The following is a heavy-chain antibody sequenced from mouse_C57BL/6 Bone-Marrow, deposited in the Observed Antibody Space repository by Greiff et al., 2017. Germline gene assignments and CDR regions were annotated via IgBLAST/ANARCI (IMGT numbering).Heavy chain of an antibody. CDR2: INPSTGGT. CDR3: ARGYYGSSYEAMDY. J-gene: IGHJ4*01. Sequence: EVQLQQSGPELVKPGASVKISCKASGYSFTGYYMNWVKQSPEKSLEWIGEINPSTGGTTYNQKFKAKATLTVDKSSSTAYMQLKSLTSEDSAVYYCARGYYGSSYEAMDYWGQGTSVTVSS. D-gene: IGHD1-1*01. V-gene: IGHV1-42*01. CDR1: GYSFTGYY.